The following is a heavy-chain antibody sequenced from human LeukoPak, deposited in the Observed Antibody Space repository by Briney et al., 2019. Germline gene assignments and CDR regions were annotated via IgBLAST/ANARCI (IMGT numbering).Heavy chain of an antibody. Sequence: SETLSLTCAVYGGSFSGYYWSWIRQPPGKGLEWIGEINHSGSTNYNPSLKSRVTISVDMSKNQFSLKLSSVTAADTAVYYCARSPAVAVHRWFDPWGQGTLVTVSS. J-gene: IGHJ5*02. CDR2: INHSGST. CDR3: ARSPAVAVHRWFDP. CDR1: GGSFSGYY. D-gene: IGHD6-19*01. V-gene: IGHV4-34*01.